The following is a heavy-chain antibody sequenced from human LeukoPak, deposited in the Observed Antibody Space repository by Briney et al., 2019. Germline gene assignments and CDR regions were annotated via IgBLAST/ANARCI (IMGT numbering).Heavy chain of an antibody. CDR1: GGTFSSYA. CDR2: INPNSGGT. CDR3: ARVAFDY. V-gene: IGHV1-2*02. J-gene: IGHJ4*02. Sequence: ASVKVSCKASGGTFSSYAISWVRQAPGQGLEWMGWINPNSGGTNYAQKFQGRVTMTRDTSISTAYMELSRLRSDDTAVYYCARVAFDYWGQGTLVTVSS.